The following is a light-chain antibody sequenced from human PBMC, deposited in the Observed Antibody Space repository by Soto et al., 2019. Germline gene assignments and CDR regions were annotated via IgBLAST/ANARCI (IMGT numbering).Light chain of an antibody. CDR2: GAS. Sequence: EIVMTQSPATLSVSPGERATLSCRASQSVSSNLAWYQQKPGQAPRLLIYGASTRATGIPARFSGSGSGTEFTLTNSSLQSEDFAVYHCQQYNNWPPITFGQGTRLEIK. J-gene: IGKJ5*01. CDR3: QQYNNWPPIT. CDR1: QSVSSN. V-gene: IGKV3-15*01.